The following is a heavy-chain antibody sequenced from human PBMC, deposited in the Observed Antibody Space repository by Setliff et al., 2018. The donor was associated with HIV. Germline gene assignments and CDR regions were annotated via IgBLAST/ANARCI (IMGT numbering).Heavy chain of an antibody. Sequence: SVKVSCKASGDTFSNYAINWVRQAPGQGLEWMGRINPILGIANSVHKFQGRLTITADKFTSTAYMELSSLRSEDTAVYYCARGLYYYDSSGYYEDAFDIWGQGTVVTVSS. D-gene: IGHD3-22*01. CDR2: INPILGIA. CDR1: GDTFSNYA. CDR3: ARGLYYYDSSGYYEDAFDI. V-gene: IGHV1-69*10. J-gene: IGHJ3*02.